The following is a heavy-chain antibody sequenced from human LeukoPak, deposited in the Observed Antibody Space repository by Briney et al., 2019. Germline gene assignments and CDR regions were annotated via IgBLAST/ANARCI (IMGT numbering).Heavy chain of an antibody. CDR2: IKQDGSEK. J-gene: IGHJ3*02. V-gene: IGHV3-7*01. D-gene: IGHD6-19*01. CDR3: AREGSSVSDAFDI. Sequence: GGSLRLSCAASGFTFSSYWMSWVRQAPGKGLEWVANIKQDGSEKYYVDSVKGRFTISRDNAKNSLYLQMNSLRAEDTAVYYCAREGSSVSDAFDIWGQGTTVTVSS. CDR1: GFTFSSYW.